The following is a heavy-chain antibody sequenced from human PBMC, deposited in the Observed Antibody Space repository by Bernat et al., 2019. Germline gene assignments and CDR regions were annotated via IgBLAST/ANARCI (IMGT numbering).Heavy chain of an antibody. J-gene: IGHJ6*02. CDR2: IYYSGST. D-gene: IGHD3-9*01. V-gene: IGHV4-31*03. CDR3: ARDQHYNILTGYFWGMDV. CDR1: GGSISSGGYY. Sequence: QVQLQESGPGLVKPSQTRSLTCTFSGGSISSGGYYWSGIRQHQGKGRGGIGYIYYSGSTSYNPSLKSRVNISVDTSMNQFSLKLSSVTAADTAVYYCARDQHYNILTGYFWGMDVWGQGTTVTVSS.